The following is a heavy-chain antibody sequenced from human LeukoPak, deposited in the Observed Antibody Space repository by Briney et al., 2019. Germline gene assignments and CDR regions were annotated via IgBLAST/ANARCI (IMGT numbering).Heavy chain of an antibody. D-gene: IGHD7-27*01. CDR1: GFTFSNYA. J-gene: IGHJ4*02. Sequence: GGSLRLSCAASGFTFSNYAIHWVRQAPGKGLEWVASIRFNGNFYADYVKGRFTISRDNSKSTVSLQMDTLRTEDTAVYYCARENWDFDCWSQGTLVTVSS. CDR3: ARENWDFDC. CDR2: IRFNGN. V-gene: IGHV3-30*02.